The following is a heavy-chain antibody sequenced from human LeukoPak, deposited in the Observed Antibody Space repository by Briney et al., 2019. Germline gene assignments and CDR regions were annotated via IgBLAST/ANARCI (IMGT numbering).Heavy chain of an antibody. CDR3: AKDRGYYDSSGYPKPLDY. Sequence: GGSLRLSCAASGFSFSKYGMHWVRQAPGKGLEWEAFIRYDGSNKYYADSVKGRFTISRDNSKNTLYLQMNSLKADDTAVYYCAKDRGYYDSSGYPKPLDYWGQGTVVTVSS. V-gene: IGHV3-30*02. D-gene: IGHD3-22*01. J-gene: IGHJ4*02. CDR2: IRYDGSNK. CDR1: GFSFSKYG.